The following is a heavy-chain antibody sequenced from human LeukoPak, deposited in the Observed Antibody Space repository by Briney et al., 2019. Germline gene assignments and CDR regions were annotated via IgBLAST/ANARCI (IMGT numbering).Heavy chain of an antibody. CDR3: TTGVFWY. Sequence: GGSLRLSCAASGFTVSSDYMSWVRQAPGKGLEWVGRIKSKTDGGTTDYAAPVEGRFTISRDDSKNTLYLQMNSLKTEDTAVYYCTTGVFWYWGQGTLVTVSS. V-gene: IGHV3-15*01. CDR2: IKSKTDGGTT. J-gene: IGHJ4*02. CDR1: GFTVSSDY. D-gene: IGHD3-9*01.